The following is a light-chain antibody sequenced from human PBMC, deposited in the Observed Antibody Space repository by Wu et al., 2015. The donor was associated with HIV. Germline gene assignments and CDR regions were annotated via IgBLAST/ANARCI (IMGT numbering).Light chain of an antibody. V-gene: IGKV3-20*01. CDR1: QSVTNNY. J-gene: IGKJ5*01. Sequence: DIVLTQSPGTLSLSPGDRATISCRAGQSVTNNYFAWFQQMPGQAPRLLIYGATNRATGIPDRFSGSGSGTDFSLTISRLEPEDFAVYYCQQYATSITFGRRDDDCRLN. CDR3: QQYATSIT. CDR2: GAT.